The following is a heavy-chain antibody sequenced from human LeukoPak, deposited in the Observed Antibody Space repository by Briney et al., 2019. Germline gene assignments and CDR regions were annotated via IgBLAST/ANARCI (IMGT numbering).Heavy chain of an antibody. CDR3: AKDDNDFWSGYPPN. CDR1: GGSISSGDFY. V-gene: IGHV4-31*03. D-gene: IGHD3-3*01. Sequence: PSQTLSLTCNVSGGSISSGDFYWSRIRQHPGKGLEWIGNIHYSGGSYYNLSLKSRLTVSVDTSKNQFSLKVSSVTAADTAVYYCAKDDNDFWSGYPPNWGQGTLVTVSS. J-gene: IGHJ4*02. CDR2: IHYSGGS.